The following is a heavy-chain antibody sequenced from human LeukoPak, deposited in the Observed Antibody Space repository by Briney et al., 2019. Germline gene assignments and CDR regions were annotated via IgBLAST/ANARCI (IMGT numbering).Heavy chain of an antibody. Sequence: SQTLSLTCDISGESVSSNSAAGDWIRQSPSRCLEWLGRTFYRSTWYHHYGDSVTSRITINPDTSKNQFSLQLNSMPPEDTAVYYCARDRGGYFDYWGQGTLVTVSS. CDR3: ARDRGGYFDY. V-gene: IGHV6-1*01. CDR1: GESVSSNSAA. CDR2: TFYRSTWYH. D-gene: IGHD3-10*01. J-gene: IGHJ4*02.